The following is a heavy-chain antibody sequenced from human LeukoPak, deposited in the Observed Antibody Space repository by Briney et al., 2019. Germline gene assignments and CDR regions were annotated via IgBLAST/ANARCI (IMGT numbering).Heavy chain of an antibody. V-gene: IGHV3-23*01. J-gene: IGHJ4*02. D-gene: IGHD6-13*01. CDR1: GFTFSTYA. CDR3: AKGIAAAGRYDYFDY. Sequence: PGGSLRLSCAASGFTFSTYAMSWVRLAPGKGLEWVSGISGSGGSTYYADSVKGRFTSSRDNSNNTLYVQMNSLRVEDTAVYYCAKGIAAAGRYDYFDYWGQGTQVTVSS. CDR2: ISGSGGST.